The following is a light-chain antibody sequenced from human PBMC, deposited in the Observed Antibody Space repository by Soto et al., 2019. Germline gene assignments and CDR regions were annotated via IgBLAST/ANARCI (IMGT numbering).Light chain of an antibody. Sequence: EIVLTHSPAPLSLSPGERATLSCRTSQTIRGLLNWYQQRPGQAPRLLIYDTSNRATDIPARFSGSGSGTDFSLTISRLVPEDFGVYYCQQLHNYPITFGRGTRLDIK. CDR2: DTS. V-gene: IGKV3-11*01. CDR3: QQLHNYPIT. CDR1: QTIRGL. J-gene: IGKJ5*01.